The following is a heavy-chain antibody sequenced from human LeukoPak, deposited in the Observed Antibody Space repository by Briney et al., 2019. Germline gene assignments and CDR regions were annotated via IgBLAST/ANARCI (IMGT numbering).Heavy chain of an antibody. V-gene: IGHV4-34*01. Sequence: SETLSLTCAVYGGSCSGYYWSWIRQPPGKGLEWLGEINHSGSTNYNPSLNSRVTISVDTSKNQFSLKLSSVTAADTAVYYCARGGRRWDFDYWGQGTLVTVSS. CDR3: ARGGRRWDFDY. J-gene: IGHJ4*02. CDR1: GGSCSGYY. CDR2: INHSGST. D-gene: IGHD1-14*01.